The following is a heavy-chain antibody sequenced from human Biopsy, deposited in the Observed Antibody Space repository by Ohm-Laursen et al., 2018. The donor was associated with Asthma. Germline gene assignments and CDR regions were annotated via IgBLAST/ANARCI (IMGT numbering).Heavy chain of an antibody. V-gene: IGHV3-53*01. CDR1: GFAVSRAY. J-gene: IGHJ4*02. D-gene: IGHD3-22*01. Sequence: SLGLSCSASGFAVSRAYMVWVRLAPGKGLEWVSVIYSGGTSHTADSVRGRFTISRDYSKNTLYLQMHSLRAEDTAVYYCARGDSSNWSHYYFDYWGQGTLVTVSS. CDR3: ARGDSSNWSHYYFDY. CDR2: IYSGGTS.